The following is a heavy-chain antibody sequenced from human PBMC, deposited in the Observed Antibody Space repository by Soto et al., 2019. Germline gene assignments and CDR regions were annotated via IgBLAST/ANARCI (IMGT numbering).Heavy chain of an antibody. D-gene: IGHD1-26*01. Sequence: PGGSLRLSCAASGFTFSSYGMHWVRQAPGKGLEWVAVIWYDGSNKYYADSVKGRFTISRDNSKNTLYLQMNSLRAEDTAVYYCARDLGGSYIRLCFDYWGQGTLVTVSS. CDR3: ARDLGGSYIRLCFDY. V-gene: IGHV3-33*01. CDR2: IWYDGSNK. CDR1: GFTFSSYG. J-gene: IGHJ4*02.